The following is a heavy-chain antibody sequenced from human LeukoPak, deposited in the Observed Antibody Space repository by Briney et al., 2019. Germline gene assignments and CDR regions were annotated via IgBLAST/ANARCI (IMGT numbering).Heavy chain of an antibody. Sequence: GGSLRLSCAASGFTFSSYSMNWVRQAPGKGLEWVSSISSSSSYIYYADSVKGRFTISRDNAKNSLYLQMNSLRAEDTAVYYCARGQSSGWMVIDYWGQGTLVTVSS. D-gene: IGHD6-19*01. CDR3: ARGQSSGWMVIDY. CDR1: GFTFSSYS. J-gene: IGHJ4*02. CDR2: ISSSSSYI. V-gene: IGHV3-21*01.